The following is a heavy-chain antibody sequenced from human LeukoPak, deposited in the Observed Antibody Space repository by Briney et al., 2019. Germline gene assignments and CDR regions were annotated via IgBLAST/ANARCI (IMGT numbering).Heavy chain of an antibody. V-gene: IGHV3-30*19. CDR2: ISYDGSNK. J-gene: IGHJ4*02. CDR1: GFTFSTYG. Sequence: GGSLRRSCAASGFTFSTYGMHWVRQAPGKGLEWVAVISYDGSNKYHADSVKGRFTISRDNSKNTLYLQMDSLRPEDTAVYYCARGTSLGYCRGGSCKKFDYWGQGTLVTVSS. CDR3: ARGTSLGYCRGGSCKKFDY. D-gene: IGHD2-15*01.